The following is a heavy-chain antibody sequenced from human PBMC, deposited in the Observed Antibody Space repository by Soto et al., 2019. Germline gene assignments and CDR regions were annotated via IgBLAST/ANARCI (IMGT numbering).Heavy chain of an antibody. CDR2: FDPEDGET. CDR3: ATSRSGMTTVTQYYYGMDV. Sequence: ASVKVSCKVSGYTLTELSMHWVRQAPGKGLEWMGGFDPEDGETIYAQKFQGRVTMTEDTSTDTAYMELSSLRPEDTAVYYCATSRSGMTTVTQYYYGMDVWGQGTTVTVSS. V-gene: IGHV1-24*01. J-gene: IGHJ6*02. CDR1: GYTLTELS. D-gene: IGHD4-17*01.